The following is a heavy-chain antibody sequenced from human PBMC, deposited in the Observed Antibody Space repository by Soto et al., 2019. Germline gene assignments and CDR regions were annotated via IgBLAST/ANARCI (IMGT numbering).Heavy chain of an antibody. J-gene: IGHJ6*04. CDR3: GVETPPVDYYGSGSYGDV. CDR2: IKSKTDGGTT. Sequence: GGSLRLSCAASGFTFSNAWMSWVRQAPGKGLEWVGRIKSKTDGGTTDYAAPVKGRFTISRDDSKNTLYLQMNSLKTEDTAVYYCGVETPPVDYYGSGSYGDVWGKGTTVTVSS. V-gene: IGHV3-15*01. D-gene: IGHD3-10*01. CDR1: GFTFSNAW.